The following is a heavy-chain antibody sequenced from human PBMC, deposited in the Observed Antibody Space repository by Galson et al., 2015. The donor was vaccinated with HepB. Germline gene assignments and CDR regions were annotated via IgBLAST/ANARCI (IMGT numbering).Heavy chain of an antibody. Sequence: CAISGDRVSSNSAAWNWIRQSPSRGLEWLGRTYYRSKWYNDYAVSVKSRITLNPDTSKNQFSLQLNSVTPEDTAVYYGARGGTYQPLLSAASYYYGMDVWGQGTTVTVSS. J-gene: IGHJ6*02. V-gene: IGHV6-1*01. CDR2: TYYRSKWYN. D-gene: IGHD2-2*01. CDR3: ARGGTYQPLLSAASYYYGMDV. CDR1: GDRVSSNSAA.